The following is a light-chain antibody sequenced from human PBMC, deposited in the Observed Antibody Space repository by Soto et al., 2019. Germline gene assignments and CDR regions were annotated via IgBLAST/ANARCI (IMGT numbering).Light chain of an antibody. CDR3: QQYGSSPPT. Sequence: DIVLTQSPGTLSLSPGERATLSCRASQSVSSNHLALYRRKPGQAPRLLIYGASYRATDIPGRFSGSGSGTDFTLTITRLEPEDFAVYYCQQYGSSPPTFGPGTRVEIK. J-gene: IGKJ1*01. CDR2: GAS. CDR1: QSVSSNH. V-gene: IGKV3-20*01.